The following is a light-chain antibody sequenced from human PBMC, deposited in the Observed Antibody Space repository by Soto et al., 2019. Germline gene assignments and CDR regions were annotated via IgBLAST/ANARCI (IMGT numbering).Light chain of an antibody. CDR1: QSVSSSY. J-gene: IGKJ1*01. V-gene: IGKV3-20*01. CDR3: QQYGSSPLWA. Sequence: EIVLTQSPGTLSLSPGERATLSCRASQSVSSSYLAWYQQKPGQAPRLLIYGASSRATGIPDRFSGSGSGTDFTLTISRLEPEDFAVYYWQQYGSSPLWAFGQGTKVELK. CDR2: GAS.